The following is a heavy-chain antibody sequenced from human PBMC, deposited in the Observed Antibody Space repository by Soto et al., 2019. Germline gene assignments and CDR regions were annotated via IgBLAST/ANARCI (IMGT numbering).Heavy chain of an antibody. CDR2: IKQDGSEK. CDR1: GFTFSSYW. Sequence: PGGSLRLSCAASGFTFSSYWMSWVRQAPGKGLEWVANIKQDGSEKYYVDSVKGRFTISRDNAKNSLYLQMNSLRAEDTAVYYCASMVPHYDFWSGYSVNPWFDPWGQGTLVTVSS. CDR3: ASMVPHYDFWSGYSVNPWFDP. D-gene: IGHD3-3*01. V-gene: IGHV3-7*01. J-gene: IGHJ5*02.